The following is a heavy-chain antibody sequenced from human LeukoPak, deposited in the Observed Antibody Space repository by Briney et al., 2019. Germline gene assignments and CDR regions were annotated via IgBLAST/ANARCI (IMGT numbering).Heavy chain of an antibody. V-gene: IGHV3-23*01. CDR1: GFTFSSLA. CDR2: ISGSGGST. Sequence: PGGSLRLSCTASGFTFSSLAMTWVRQAPGKGLEWVSAISGSGGSTYYADSVKGRFTNSRDNSKNTLYLQMNSLRAEDTAVYYCAKGQVTMIVVVTIDYWGQGTLVTVSP. D-gene: IGHD3-22*01. J-gene: IGHJ4*02. CDR3: AKGQVTMIVVVTIDY.